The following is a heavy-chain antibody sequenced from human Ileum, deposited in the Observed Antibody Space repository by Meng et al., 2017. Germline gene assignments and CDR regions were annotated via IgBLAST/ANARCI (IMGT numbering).Heavy chain of an antibody. D-gene: IGHD3-3*02. Sequence: QVQLVQSGAEAKKPEASLKVSCKASGYTFTDYFVHWVRQAPGQGLEWMGRINPKSGATAYAQKFQGRVTVTSDTSISTAYLDLISLTSDDTALYYCVRSNIFGWNPRDHWGQGTLVTVSS. V-gene: IGHV1-2*06. CDR3: VRSNIFGWNPRDH. CDR2: INPKSGAT. J-gene: IGHJ4*02. CDR1: GYTFTDYF.